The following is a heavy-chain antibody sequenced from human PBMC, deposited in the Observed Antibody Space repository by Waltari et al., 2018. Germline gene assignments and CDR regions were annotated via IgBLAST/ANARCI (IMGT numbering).Heavy chain of an antibody. CDR1: GGSISSGSYY. J-gene: IGHJ6*04. CDR2: IYTSGST. V-gene: IGHV4-61*02. Sequence: QVQLQESGPGLVKPSQTLSLTCTVSGGSISSGSYYWSWIRQPAGKGLEWIGRIYTSGSTNYNPSRKSRVTISVDTSKNQFSLKLSSVTAADTAVYYCARTLYSSGWYAPLADVWGKGTTVTVSS. D-gene: IGHD6-19*01. CDR3: ARTLYSSGWYAPLADV.